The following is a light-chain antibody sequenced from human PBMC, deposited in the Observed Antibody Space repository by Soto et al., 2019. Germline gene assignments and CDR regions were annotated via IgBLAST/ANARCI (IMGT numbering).Light chain of an antibody. J-gene: IGKJ2*01. CDR1: QSIRTY. Sequence: DIQMTQSPSSLSASVGDRVTITCRASQSIRTYLNWYQQKPGKAPKLLIYALSSLQSGVPSRFSGSGSGTDFTLTISSLQPEDFATYFCQQSNTVPYTFGQGTKLEI. V-gene: IGKV1-39*01. CDR3: QQSNTVPYT. CDR2: ALS.